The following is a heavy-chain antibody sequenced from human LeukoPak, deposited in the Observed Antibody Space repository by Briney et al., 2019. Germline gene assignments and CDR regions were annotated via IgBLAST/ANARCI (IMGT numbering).Heavy chain of an antibody. CDR2: ISAYNGNT. CDR3: ARVGVQVYYDILTGYQYYYYYGMDV. J-gene: IGHJ6*02. D-gene: IGHD3-9*01. V-gene: IGHV1-18*01. CDR1: GYTFTSYG. Sequence: ASVKVSCKASGYTFTSYGISWVRQAPGQGLEWMGWISAYNGNTNYAQKLQGRVTMTTDTSTSTAYMELRSLRSDDTAVYYCARVGVQVYYDILTGYQYYYYYGMDVWGQGTTVTVSS.